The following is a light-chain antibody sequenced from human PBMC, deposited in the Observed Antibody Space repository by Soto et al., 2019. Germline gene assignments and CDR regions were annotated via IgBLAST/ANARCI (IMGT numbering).Light chain of an antibody. V-gene: IGLV1-51*01. Sequence: QSVLTQPPSVSGAPGQKGTISCSGGSSNIGNYYVSWYQQFPGTAPKLLIDDNAKRTSGIHDRFSGFKSGTSATLGITGLQTGDEADYYCGTWDHSLSEAVFGGGTKLTVL. J-gene: IGLJ2*01. CDR1: SSNIGNYY. CDR3: GTWDHSLSEAV. CDR2: DNA.